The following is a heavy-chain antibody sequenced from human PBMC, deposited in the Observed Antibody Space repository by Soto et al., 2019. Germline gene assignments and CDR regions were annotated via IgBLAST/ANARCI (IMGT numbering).Heavy chain of an antibody. D-gene: IGHD2-21*02. J-gene: IGHJ5*02. CDR3: AREGGLAYCGGDCLYNWFDP. CDR2: IYYSGST. CDR1: GGSISSGDYY. V-gene: IGHV4-30-4*01. Sequence: PSETLSLTCTVSGGSISSGDYYWSWIRQPPGKGLEWIGYIYYSGSTYYNPSLKSRVTISVDTSKNQFSLRLSSVTAADTAVYYCAREGGLAYCGGDCLYNWFDPWGQGTLVTVSS.